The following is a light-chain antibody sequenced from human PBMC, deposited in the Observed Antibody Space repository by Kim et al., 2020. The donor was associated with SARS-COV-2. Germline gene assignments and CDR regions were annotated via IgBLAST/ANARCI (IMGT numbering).Light chain of an antibody. CDR1: QCVSSY. V-gene: IGKV3-20*01. CDR2: DAS. J-gene: IGKJ2*01. Sequence: EIVLTQSPGTLSLSPGERATLSCRASQCVSSYLAWYQQRPGQAPRLLIYDASSRATGIPDRFSGSGSGTDFTLTISRLESEDFAVYYCQQYGSSPTFGQGTKLEI. CDR3: QQYGSSPT.